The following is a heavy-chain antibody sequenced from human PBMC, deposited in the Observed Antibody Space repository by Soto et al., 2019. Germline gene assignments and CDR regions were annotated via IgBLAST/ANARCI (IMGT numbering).Heavy chain of an antibody. Sequence: EVQLLESGGGLVQPGGSLRFSCAASGFTFSSYAMNWVRQAPGKGLEWVSVISGSSDSTYYADSVKGRFTISRDNSKNTLYLQRNSLRAEDTAIYYCARRGSGSYYDYWGQGTLVTVSS. J-gene: IGHJ4*02. CDR2: ISGSSDST. CDR1: GFTFSSYA. V-gene: IGHV3-23*01. D-gene: IGHD1-26*01. CDR3: ARRGSGSYYDY.